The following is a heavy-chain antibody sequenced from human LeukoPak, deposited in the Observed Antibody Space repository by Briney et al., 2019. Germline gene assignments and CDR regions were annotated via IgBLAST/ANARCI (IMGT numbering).Heavy chain of an antibody. D-gene: IGHD4-17*01. J-gene: IGHJ3*02. CDR3: ARDSPNDYGDYGAFDI. Sequence: GGSLRLSCAASGFTFSSYAMSWVRQAPGKGLEYVSAISSNGGSTYYANSVKGRFTISRDNSKNTLYLQMGSLRAEDMAVYYCARDSPNDYGDYGAFDIWGQGTMVTVSS. V-gene: IGHV3-64*01. CDR2: ISSNGGST. CDR1: GFTFSSYA.